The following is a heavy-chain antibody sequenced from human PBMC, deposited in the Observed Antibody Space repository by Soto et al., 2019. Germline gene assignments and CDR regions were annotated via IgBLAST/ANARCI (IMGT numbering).Heavy chain of an antibody. CDR1: GFTFSSYW. D-gene: IGHD2-2*01. V-gene: IGHV3-74*01. CDR3: ARDSVVVVPAAISFADYYYYYMDV. J-gene: IGHJ6*03. CDR2: INSDGSSI. Sequence: GGSLRLSCAASGFTFSSYWMHWVRQAPGKGLVWVSRINSDGSSISYADSVKGRFTISRDNAKNTLYLQMNSLRAEDTAVYYCARDSVVVVPAAISFADYYYYYMDVWGKGTTVTVSS.